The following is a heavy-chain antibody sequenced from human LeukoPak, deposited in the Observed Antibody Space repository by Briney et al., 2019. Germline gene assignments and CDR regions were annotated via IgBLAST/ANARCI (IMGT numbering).Heavy chain of an antibody. Sequence: GGSLRLSCAASGFTFSDYAMTWVRQDPGKGLEWISTISGSGGSTYYADSVKGRFTISRDNSKTTLYLQMNSLRAEDTAVYYCAKEIRWQNWFDPWGQGTLVTVSS. J-gene: IGHJ5*02. CDR3: AKEIRWQNWFDP. D-gene: IGHD4-23*01. V-gene: IGHV3-23*01. CDR2: ISGSGGST. CDR1: GFTFSDYA.